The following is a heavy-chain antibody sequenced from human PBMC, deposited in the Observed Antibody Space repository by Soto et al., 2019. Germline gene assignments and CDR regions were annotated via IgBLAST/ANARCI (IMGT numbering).Heavy chain of an antibody. D-gene: IGHD6-13*01. Sequence: SETLSLTCAVYGGSFSGYYWSWIRQPPGKGLEWIGEINHSGSTNYNPSLKSRVTISVDTSKNQFSLKLSSVTAADTAVYYCARVPRSSSSWYLEYYYGMDVWGQGTTVT. J-gene: IGHJ6*02. V-gene: IGHV4-34*01. CDR2: INHSGST. CDR3: ARVPRSSSSWYLEYYYGMDV. CDR1: GGSFSGYY.